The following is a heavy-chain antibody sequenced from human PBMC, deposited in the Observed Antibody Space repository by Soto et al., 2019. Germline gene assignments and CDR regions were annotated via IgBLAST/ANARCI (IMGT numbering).Heavy chain of an antibody. J-gene: IGHJ6*02. CDR2: IYYSGST. Sequence: SETLSLTCTVSGGSISSSSYYWGWIRQPPGKGLEWIGSIYYSGSTYYNPSLKSRVTISVDTSKNQFSLKLSSVTAADTAVYYCARHGGALAYYSGMDVWGQGTTVTVSS. CDR3: ARHGGALAYYSGMDV. V-gene: IGHV4-39*01. D-gene: IGHD3-16*01. CDR1: GGSISSSSYY.